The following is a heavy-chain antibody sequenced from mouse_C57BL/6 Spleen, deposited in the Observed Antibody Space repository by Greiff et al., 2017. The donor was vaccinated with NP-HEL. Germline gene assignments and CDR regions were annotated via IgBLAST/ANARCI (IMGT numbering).Heavy chain of an antibody. CDR1: GYTFTDYY. Sequence: VKLQESGAELVRPGASVKLSCKASGYTFTDYYINWVKQRPGQGLEWIARIYPGSGNTYYNEKFKGKATLTAEKSSSTAYMQLSSLTSEDSAVYFCAILYYGGFDYWGQGTTLTVSS. CDR2: IYPGSGNT. CDR3: AILYYGGFDY. V-gene: IGHV1-76*01. D-gene: IGHD1-1*01. J-gene: IGHJ2*01.